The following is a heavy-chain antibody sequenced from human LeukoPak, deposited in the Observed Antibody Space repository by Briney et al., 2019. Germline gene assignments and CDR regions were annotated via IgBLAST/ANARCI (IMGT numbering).Heavy chain of an antibody. CDR3: ARLCGAVFDY. D-gene: IGHD3-3*01. CDR2: IYYSGST. V-gene: IGHV4-59*08. J-gene: IGHJ4*02. CDR1: GGSISSHY. Sequence: SETLSLTCTVSGGSISSHYWSWIRQTPGKGLEWIGYIYYSGSTNYNPSLKSRVTISVDTSKNQFSLKLSSVTAADTAVYYCARLCGAVFDYWGQGTLVTVSS.